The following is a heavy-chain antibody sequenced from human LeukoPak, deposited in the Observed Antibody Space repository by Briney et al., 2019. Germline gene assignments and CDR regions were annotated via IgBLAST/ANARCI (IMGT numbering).Heavy chain of an antibody. Sequence: EASVKVSCKASGGTFSSYAISWVRQAPGQGLEWMGGIIPIFSTANYAQKFQGRVTITADESTSTAYMELSSLRSEDTAVYYCARGHSWIQLWFDAFDIWGQGTMVTVSS. CDR3: ARGHSWIQLWFDAFDI. CDR1: GGTFSSYA. CDR2: IIPIFSTA. V-gene: IGHV1-69*01. D-gene: IGHD5-18*01. J-gene: IGHJ3*02.